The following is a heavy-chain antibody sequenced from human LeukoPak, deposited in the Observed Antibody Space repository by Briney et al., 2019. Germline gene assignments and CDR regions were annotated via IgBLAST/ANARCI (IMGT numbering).Heavy chain of an antibody. CDR1: GGSFSGYY. CDR3: ARGEGIAAAGTGYFDY. J-gene: IGHJ4*02. Sequence: PSETLSLTCAVYGGSFSGYYWSWIRQPPGKGLEWIGEINHSGSTNYNPSLKSRVTISVDTSKNQFSLKLSSMTAADTAVYYCARGEGIAAAGTGYFDYWGQGTLVTVSS. D-gene: IGHD6-13*01. V-gene: IGHV4-34*01. CDR2: INHSGST.